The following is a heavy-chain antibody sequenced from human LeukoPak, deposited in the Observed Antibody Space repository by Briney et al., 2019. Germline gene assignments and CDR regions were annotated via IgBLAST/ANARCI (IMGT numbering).Heavy chain of an antibody. J-gene: IGHJ4*02. CDR1: GYTFTSYD. CDR2: MNPNSGNT. CDR3: ARRMITFGGVIAN. Sequence: EASVKVSCKASGYTFTSYDINWVRQATGQGLEWMGWMNPNSGNTGYAQKFQGRVTMTRNTSISTAYMELSSLRSEDTAVYYCARRMITFGGVIANWGQRTLVTVSS. D-gene: IGHD3-16*02. V-gene: IGHV1-8*01.